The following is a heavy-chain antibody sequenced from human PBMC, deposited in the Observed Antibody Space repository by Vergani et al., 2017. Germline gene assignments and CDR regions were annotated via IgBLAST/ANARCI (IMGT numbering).Heavy chain of an antibody. V-gene: IGHV4-39*01. Sequence: QLQLQESGPGLVKPSETLSLTCTVSGGSISSSNYYWGWIRQPPGKGLEWIGSIYFSGSTYYNPSLRSRVTISVDTSKNQFSLKLNSVTAGDTAVYYCARSSWDWLHYFDYWGQGTLVTVSS. CDR3: ARSSWDWLHYFDY. CDR1: GGSISSSNYY. J-gene: IGHJ4*02. D-gene: IGHD5-24*01. CDR2: IYFSGST.